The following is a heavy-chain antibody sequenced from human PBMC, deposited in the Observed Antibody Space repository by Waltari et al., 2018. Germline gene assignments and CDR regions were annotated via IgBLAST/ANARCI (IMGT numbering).Heavy chain of an antibody. CDR2: IKDDGVDK. D-gene: IGHD3-3*01. V-gene: IGHV3-7*01. J-gene: IGHJ4*02. Sequence: EVQLVESGGGLVQPGGSLSPSCAASGFTFGTYWMTWVRQAPGKGVGWVANIKDDGVDKYAVDSVNGRFTISRDNTKNSLYLQMNSLRAEDTAVYYCARAPYYDFGDYWGQGTLVTVSS. CDR1: GFTFGTYW. CDR3: ARAPYYDFGDY.